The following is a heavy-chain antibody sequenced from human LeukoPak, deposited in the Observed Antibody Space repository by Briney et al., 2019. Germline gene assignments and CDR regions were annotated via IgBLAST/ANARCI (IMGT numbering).Heavy chain of an antibody. J-gene: IGHJ4*02. CDR3: ARGGGSGSREFDY. CDR2: IYYSGST. D-gene: IGHD1-26*01. Sequence: SETLSFTCTVSGGSISSGGYYWSWIRQHPWKGLEWIGYIYYSGSTYYNPSLKSRVTISVDTSKNQFSLKLSSVTAADTAVYYCARGGGSGSREFDYWGQGTLVTVSS. CDR1: GGSISSGGYY. V-gene: IGHV4-31*03.